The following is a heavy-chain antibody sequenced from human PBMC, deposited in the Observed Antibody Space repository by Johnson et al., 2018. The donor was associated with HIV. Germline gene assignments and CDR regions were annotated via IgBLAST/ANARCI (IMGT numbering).Heavy chain of an antibody. CDR2: INWNGGST. D-gene: IGHD3-3*01. Sequence: VQLVESWGNLVQPGGSLRLSCAASGFTVSNTFMNWVRQAPGKGLEWVSGINWNGGSTGYADSVKGRFSISRDNVKNSLYLQMNSLRAEDTAVYYCARTTLRFLDRGEDAFDIWGQGTMVTFSS. CDR3: ARTTLRFLDRGEDAFDI. CDR1: GFTVSNTF. J-gene: IGHJ3*02. V-gene: IGHV3-20*04.